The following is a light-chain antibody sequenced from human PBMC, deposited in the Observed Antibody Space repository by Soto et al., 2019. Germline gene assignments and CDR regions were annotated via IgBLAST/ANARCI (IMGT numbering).Light chain of an antibody. CDR1: SSDVGAYNY. Sequence: QSALTKPASVSGSPGQSITISCTGTSSDVGAYNYVSWYQHHPGKAPKLVIYEVSNRPSGVSNRFSGSKSGNTASLTISGLQTEDEADYYCSSYTRTDTRVFGGGTKLTVL. CDR3: SSYTRTDTRV. J-gene: IGLJ2*01. V-gene: IGLV2-14*01. CDR2: EVS.